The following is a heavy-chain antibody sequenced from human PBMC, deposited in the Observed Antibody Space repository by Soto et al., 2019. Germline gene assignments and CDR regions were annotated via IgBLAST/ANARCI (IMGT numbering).Heavy chain of an antibody. CDR1: GGSMSSHS. CDR2: IYYSGST. CDR3: GSGYYYMDV. Sequence: SETLSLTCTVSGGSMSSHSWSWIRQPPGKGLEWIGYIYYSGSTNSNPSLKSRVTISLDTSKSQLSLKLRSVTAADTAVYYCGSGYYYMDVWGKGTTVTVSS. D-gene: IGHD3-3*01. J-gene: IGHJ6*03. V-gene: IGHV4-59*11.